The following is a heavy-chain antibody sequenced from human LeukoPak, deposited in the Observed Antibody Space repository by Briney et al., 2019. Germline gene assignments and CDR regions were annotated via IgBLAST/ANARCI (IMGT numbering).Heavy chain of an antibody. CDR3: AKVSITMIVVVSQGIFDI. Sequence: GGSLRLSCAASGFTFSSYAMSWLRQAPAKGLDWVSAISGSGGSTYYADSVKGRFTISRDNSKNTLYLQMNSLRAEDTAVYYCAKVSITMIVVVSQGIFDIWGQGTMVTVSS. CDR2: ISGSGGST. D-gene: IGHD3-22*01. CDR1: GFTFSSYA. V-gene: IGHV3-23*01. J-gene: IGHJ3*02.